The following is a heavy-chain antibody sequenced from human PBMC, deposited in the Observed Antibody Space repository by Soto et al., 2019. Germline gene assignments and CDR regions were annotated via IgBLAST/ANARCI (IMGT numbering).Heavy chain of an antibody. CDR1: GFTFSSYA. CDR3: AKDEKDIVVVVATTRYYYYGMDV. D-gene: IGHD2-15*01. CDR2: ISGSGGST. J-gene: IGHJ6*02. Sequence: PGGSLRLSCAASGFTFSSYAMSWVRQAPGKGLEWVSAISGSGGSTYYADSVKGRFTISRDNSKNTLYLQMNSLRAEDTAVYYCAKDEKDIVVVVATTRYYYYGMDVWGQGTTVTVSS. V-gene: IGHV3-23*01.